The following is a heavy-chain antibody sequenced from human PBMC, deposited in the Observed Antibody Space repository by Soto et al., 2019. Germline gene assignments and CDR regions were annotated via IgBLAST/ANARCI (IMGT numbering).Heavy chain of an antibody. J-gene: IGHJ6*02. CDR1: GFSLNTGGVG. CDR2: VFWNDDK. D-gene: IGHD3-16*01. V-gene: IGHV2-5*01. CDR3: AHRRSPNESVSDV. Sequence: QITLKESGPTLVKATQTLTLTCTFSGFSLNTGGVGVGWIRQPPGKALEWLALVFWNDDKRYRPSLGNRLTLTKDASKNPVVLLMTNMHPVDTATYFCAHRRSPNESVSDVWGQGTKVTVSS.